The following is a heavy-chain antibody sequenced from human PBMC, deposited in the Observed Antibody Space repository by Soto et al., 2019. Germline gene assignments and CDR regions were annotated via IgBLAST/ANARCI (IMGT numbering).Heavy chain of an antibody. CDR3: ARVRRYDILTGFLSNWFDP. CDR1: GFTFSDYY. J-gene: IGHJ5*02. Sequence: AGSLRLSCAASGFTFSDYYMSWIRQAPGKGLEWVSYISSSSSYTNYADSVKGRFTISRDNAKNSLYLQMNSLRAEDTAVYYCARVRRYDILTGFLSNWFDPWGQGTLVTVSS. CDR2: ISSSSSYT. D-gene: IGHD3-9*01. V-gene: IGHV3-11*05.